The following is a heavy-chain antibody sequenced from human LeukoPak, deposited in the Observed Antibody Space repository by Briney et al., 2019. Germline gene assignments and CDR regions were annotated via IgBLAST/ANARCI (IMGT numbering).Heavy chain of an antibody. J-gene: IGHJ6*02. Sequence: SVKVSCKASGGTFSSYAISWVRQAPGQGLEWMGGTIPIFGTANYAQKFQGRVTITADESTSTAYMELSSLRSEDTAVYYCARVYGTFTFGLDYYYYGMDVWGQGTTVTVSS. CDR3: ARVYGTFTFGLDYYYYGMDV. CDR2: TIPIFGTA. V-gene: IGHV1-69*13. D-gene: IGHD3-16*01. CDR1: GGTFSSYA.